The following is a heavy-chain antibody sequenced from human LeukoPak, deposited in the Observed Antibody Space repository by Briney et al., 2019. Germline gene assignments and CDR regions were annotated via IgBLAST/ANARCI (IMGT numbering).Heavy chain of an antibody. CDR1: GGSFSDYY. Sequence: SETLSLTCAVYGGSFSDYYWSWIRQPPGKGLEWIGDISQNGSTNYNPSLKSRVTVSVDTSKNQFSLKLSSVTAADTAVYYCARGPLGYCSSTSCYEGWFDPWGQGTLVTVSS. D-gene: IGHD2-2*01. V-gene: IGHV4-34*01. CDR2: ISQNGST. CDR3: ARGPLGYCSSTSCYEGWFDP. J-gene: IGHJ5*02.